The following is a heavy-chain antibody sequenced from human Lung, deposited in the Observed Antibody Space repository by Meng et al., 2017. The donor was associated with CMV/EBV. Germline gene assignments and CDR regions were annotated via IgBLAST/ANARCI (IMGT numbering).Heavy chain of an antibody. CDR1: GFTFDDYG. CDR3: ARGGYSSGWYGNYLDY. V-gene: IGHV3-20*04. CDR2: INWNGGST. Sequence: GEXXKISCAASGFTFDDYGMSWVRQAPGKGLEWVSGINWNGGSTGYADSVKGRFTISRDNAKNSLYLQMNSLRAEDTALYYCARGGYSSGWYGNYLDYWGQGXLVTVSS. D-gene: IGHD6-19*01. J-gene: IGHJ4*02.